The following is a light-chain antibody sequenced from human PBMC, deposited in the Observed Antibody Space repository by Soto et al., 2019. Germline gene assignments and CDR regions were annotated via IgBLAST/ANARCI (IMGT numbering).Light chain of an antibody. CDR1: QSISSY. Sequence: DIQMTQSPSSLSASVGDRVTITCRASQSISSYLNWYQQKPGKAPKLLIYAAASLQSGVPSRFSGSGSGTDFPLTISSLQPEEFATYYCQQSYSTPYTFGQRTKLEIK. J-gene: IGKJ2*01. V-gene: IGKV1-39*01. CDR3: QQSYSTPYT. CDR2: AAA.